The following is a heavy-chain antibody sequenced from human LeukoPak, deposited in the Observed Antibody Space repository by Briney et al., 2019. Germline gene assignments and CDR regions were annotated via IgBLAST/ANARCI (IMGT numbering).Heavy chain of an antibody. Sequence: PSETLSLTCAVYGGSFSGYYWSWIRQPPGKGLEWIGEINHSGSTNYNPSLKSRVTTSVDTSNNQFSLKLSSVTAADTAVYYCARGKGTRIAAAGSRNYYYYMDVWGKGTTVTVSS. CDR1: GGSFSGYY. D-gene: IGHD6-13*01. CDR3: ARGKGTRIAAAGSRNYYYYMDV. V-gene: IGHV4-34*01. CDR2: INHSGST. J-gene: IGHJ6*03.